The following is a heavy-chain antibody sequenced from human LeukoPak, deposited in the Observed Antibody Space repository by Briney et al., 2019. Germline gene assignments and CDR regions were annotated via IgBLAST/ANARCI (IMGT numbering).Heavy chain of an antibody. CDR2: INHSGST. CDR1: GGSFSGYY. Sequence: SETLSLMCAVYGGSFSGYYCSWIRQPPGKGLEWIGEINHSGSTNYNPSLKSRVTISVDMSKNQFSLKLSSVTAADTAVYYCAREFTFGGVIGYWGQGTLVTVPS. CDR3: AREFTFGGVIGY. D-gene: IGHD3-16*01. V-gene: IGHV4-34*01. J-gene: IGHJ4*02.